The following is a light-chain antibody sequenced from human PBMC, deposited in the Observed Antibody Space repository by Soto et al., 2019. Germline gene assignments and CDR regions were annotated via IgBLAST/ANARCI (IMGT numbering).Light chain of an antibody. J-gene: IGLJ1*01. Sequence: QSVLTQPPSAARTPGQRVTISCTGSSSNIGAGYDVHWYQQLPGTAPKLLIYGNSNRPSGVPDRFSGSKSGTSASLAITRLQAEDAADYYCQSYDSSLSGCVFGTGTKVTV. V-gene: IGLV1-40*01. CDR2: GNS. CDR1: SSNIGAGYD. CDR3: QSYDSSLSGCV.